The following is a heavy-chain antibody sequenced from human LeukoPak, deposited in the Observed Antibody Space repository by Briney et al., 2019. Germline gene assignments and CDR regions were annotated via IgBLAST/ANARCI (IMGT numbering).Heavy chain of an antibody. D-gene: IGHD4-17*01. Sequence: GSSVKVSCKASGDTLNNDDITWVRQAPGRGLAWMGRIVPIVEITNYAESFQGRVTITADKSTNTFYMQLASLMSSDTAIYFCARGNYGDPNWFDPWGQGTLVTVSS. CDR3: ARGNYGDPNWFDP. CDR2: IVPIVEIT. CDR1: GDTLNNDD. J-gene: IGHJ5*02. V-gene: IGHV1-69*04.